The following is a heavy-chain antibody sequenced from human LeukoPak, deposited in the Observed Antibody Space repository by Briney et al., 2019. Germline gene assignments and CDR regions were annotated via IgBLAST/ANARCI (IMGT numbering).Heavy chain of an antibody. CDR3: ARDPEGIVVATTGEVEDI. Sequence: GASVKVSCKASGYTFTSYDINWVREATGQGLEWMGWMNPNSGNTGYAQKLQGRVTMTTDTSTSTAYMELRSLRSDDTAVYYCARDPEGIVVATTGEVEDIWGQGTMVTVSS. D-gene: IGHD3-22*01. J-gene: IGHJ3*02. CDR2: MNPNSGNT. CDR1: GYTFTSYD. V-gene: IGHV1-8*01.